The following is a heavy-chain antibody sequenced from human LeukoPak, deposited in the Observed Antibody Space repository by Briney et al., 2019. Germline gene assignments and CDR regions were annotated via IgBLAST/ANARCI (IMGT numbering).Heavy chain of an antibody. CDR1: GFTFSNYW. Sequence: GGSLRLSCEGSGFTFSNYWMTWVRQAPGRGLEWVANIKEDGSAKYYVDSVKGRFTISRDNAKNSLFLQMNSLRVEDTAVYYCARGGAHFDYWGQGTLVTVSS. CDR3: ARGGAHFDY. V-gene: IGHV3-7*01. D-gene: IGHD1-26*01. CDR2: IKEDGSAK. J-gene: IGHJ4*02.